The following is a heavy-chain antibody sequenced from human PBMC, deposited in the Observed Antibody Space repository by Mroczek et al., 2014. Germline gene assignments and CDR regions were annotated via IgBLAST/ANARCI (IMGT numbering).Heavy chain of an antibody. D-gene: IGHD4-17*01. Sequence: QVQLVQSGGGLVKPGGSLRLSCAASGFTFSDYYMSWIRQAPGKGLEWVSYISNSDSSIYSADSVKGRFTISRDNAKNSLYLQMNSLRAEDTAVYYCARTREVGTTVTTSRRGYYGMDVWGQGTHGH. J-gene: IGHJ6*02. CDR2: ISNSDSSI. CDR3: ARTREVGTTVTTSRRGYYGMDV. CDR1: GFTFSDYY. V-gene: IGHV3-11*01.